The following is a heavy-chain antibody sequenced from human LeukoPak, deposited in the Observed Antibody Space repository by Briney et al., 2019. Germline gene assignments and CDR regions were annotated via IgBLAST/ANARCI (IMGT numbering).Heavy chain of an antibody. Sequence: GASVKVSCKASGYTFTSYDINWVRQATGQGLEWMGWMNPNSGNTGYAQKFQGRVTMTRNTSISTAYMELSSLRSEDTAVYYRARGNTAMAPNFDYWGQGTLVTVSS. J-gene: IGHJ4*02. CDR3: ARGNTAMAPNFDY. CDR2: MNPNSGNT. CDR1: GYTFTSYD. V-gene: IGHV1-8*01. D-gene: IGHD5-18*01.